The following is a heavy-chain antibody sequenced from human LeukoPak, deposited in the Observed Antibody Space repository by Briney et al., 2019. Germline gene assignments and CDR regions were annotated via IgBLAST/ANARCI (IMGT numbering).Heavy chain of an antibody. CDR1: GGSINSGSYY. Sequence: SETLSLTCTVSGGSINSGSYYWSWIRQPAGKGLEWIGRIYTSGSTNYNPSLKSRATISVDTSKNQFSLKLSSVTAADTAVYYCAGGHSSSWYGRHRYYYMDVWGKGTTVTISS. CDR3: AGGHSSSWYGRHRYYYMDV. V-gene: IGHV4-61*02. J-gene: IGHJ6*03. CDR2: IYTSGST. D-gene: IGHD6-13*01.